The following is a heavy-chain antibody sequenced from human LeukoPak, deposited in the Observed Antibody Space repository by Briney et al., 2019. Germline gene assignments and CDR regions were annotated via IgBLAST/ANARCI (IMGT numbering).Heavy chain of an antibody. D-gene: IGHD3-9*01. CDR2: IYSGGAT. V-gene: IGHV3-66*01. CDR3: AKVRYFGPSAFDI. Sequence: GGSLRLSCAASGFAVSTYYMTWVRQAPGKGLEWVSLIYSGGATYYADSVKGRFAISRDNSKNTLYLQMNSLRAEDTAVYYCAKVRYFGPSAFDIWGQGTMVTVSS. CDR1: GFAVSTYY. J-gene: IGHJ3*02.